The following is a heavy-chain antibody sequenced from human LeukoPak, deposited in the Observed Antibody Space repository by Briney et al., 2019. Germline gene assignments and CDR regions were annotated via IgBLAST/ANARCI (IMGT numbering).Heavy chain of an antibody. CDR2: VHKDGISS. J-gene: IGHJ3*02. CDR1: GFTFSSFW. Sequence: GGSLRLSCAASGFTFSSFWMHWVRQVPGRGLEWVSHVHKDGISSSYADSVEGRFTISRDNAENTVHLHMNSLRAEDTAVYFCARGGSGCFDIWGQGTMVTVSS. CDR3: ARGGSGCFDI. D-gene: IGHD1-26*01. V-gene: IGHV3-74*01.